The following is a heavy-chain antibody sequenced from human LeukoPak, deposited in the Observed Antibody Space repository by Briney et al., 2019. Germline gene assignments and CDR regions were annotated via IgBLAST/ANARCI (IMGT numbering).Heavy chain of an antibody. CDR1: GYSFTGYY. CDR3: ARDPAQSYYTDV. Sequence: ASVKVSCKASGYSFTGYYIHWVRQAPGQGLEWMGWINPNSRGTNYAQKFQGRVTMTRDTSISTAYMELSSLTSDDTAVYYCARDPAQSYYTDVWGRGTTVTVSS. CDR2: INPNSRGT. V-gene: IGHV1-2*02. J-gene: IGHJ6*03.